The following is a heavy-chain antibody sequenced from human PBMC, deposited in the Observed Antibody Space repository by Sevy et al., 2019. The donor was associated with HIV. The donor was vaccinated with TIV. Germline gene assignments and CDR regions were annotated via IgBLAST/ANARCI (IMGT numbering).Heavy chain of an antibody. J-gene: IGHJ6*02. V-gene: IGHV3-48*03. CDR1: GFTFSSYE. CDR3: ARDRVAARHRTLDYYYYGMDV. CDR2: ISSSGSTI. Sequence: GGSLRLSCAASGFTFSSYEMNWVRQAPGKGLEWVSYISSSGSTIYYVDSVKGRFTISRDNANNSLYLQMNSMRAEDAAVYYCARDRVAARHRTLDYYYYGMDVWGQGTTVTVSS. D-gene: IGHD6-6*01.